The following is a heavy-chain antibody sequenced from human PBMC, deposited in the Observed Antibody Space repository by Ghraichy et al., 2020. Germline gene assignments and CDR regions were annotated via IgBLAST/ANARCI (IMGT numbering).Heavy chain of an antibody. J-gene: IGHJ4*02. Sequence: SQTLSLTCSVSGDSINSNNYYWGWIRQSPGMGLEWIGSIFYTGGTYYNPSLRSRVTMSVDNSKSHFSLKLTSVTATDTAVYYCARLGPHIAVAGSGGIDSWGQGTWVTVSS. CDR1: GDSINSNNYY. V-gene: IGHV4-39*02. CDR2: IFYTGGT. CDR3: ARLGPHIAVAGSGGIDS. D-gene: IGHD6-19*01.